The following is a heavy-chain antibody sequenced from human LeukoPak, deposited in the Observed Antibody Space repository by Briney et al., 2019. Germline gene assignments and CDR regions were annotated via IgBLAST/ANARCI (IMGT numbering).Heavy chain of an antibody. CDR3: VRGCGRASCPYYFDF. J-gene: IGHJ4*02. V-gene: IGHV3-7*03. Sequence: PGGSLGLSCAASGFTFSSYWMSWVRQAPGKGLEWVATIRQDGSEKHYVDSVEGRFTVSRDNAENSLHLQMSNLRAEDTAIYYCVRGCGRASCPYYFDFWGQGALVTVFS. D-gene: IGHD2-21*01. CDR2: IRQDGSEK. CDR1: GFTFSSYW.